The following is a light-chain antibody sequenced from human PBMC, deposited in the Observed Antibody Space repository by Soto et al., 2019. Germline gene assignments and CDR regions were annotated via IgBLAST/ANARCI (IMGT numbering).Light chain of an antibody. Sequence: EIVLTQSPGTLSLSPGERATLSCRFSQSVNSNYLAWYHQKPGQAPRLLIYAVSSRAAGFPDRFSGSGSETDFTLTISRLEPEDFAVYYCQQYGGSPWTFGQGTKVDTK. CDR2: AVS. V-gene: IGKV3-20*01. J-gene: IGKJ1*01. CDR1: QSVNSNY. CDR3: QQYGGSPWT.